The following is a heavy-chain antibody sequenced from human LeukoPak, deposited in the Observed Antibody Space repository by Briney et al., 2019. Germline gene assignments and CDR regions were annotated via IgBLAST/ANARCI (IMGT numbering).Heavy chain of an antibody. J-gene: IGHJ4*02. V-gene: IGHV3-30*18. CDR1: GFTFSSYG. CDR3: AKGVESDY. CDR2: ISYDGSNK. Sequence: GGSLRLSCAASGFTFSSYGMHWVRQAPGKGLERVAVISYDGSNKYYADSVKGRFTISRDNSKNTLYLQMNSLRAEDTAVYYCAKGVESDYWGQGTLVTVSS.